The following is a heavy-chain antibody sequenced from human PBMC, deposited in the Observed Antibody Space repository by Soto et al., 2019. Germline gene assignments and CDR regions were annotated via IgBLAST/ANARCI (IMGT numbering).Heavy chain of an antibody. D-gene: IGHD3-10*01. CDR1: GATFYIYT. J-gene: IGHJ6*03. CDR3: AGAGYYYYYYMDV. V-gene: IGHV1-69*02. CDR2: IIPILGIA. Sequence: SVKISSTSSGATFYIYTISLVRKAPGQGREWMGRIIPILGIASDAQKFQGRVTITADKSTSTAYMELSSLRSEDTAVFYCAGAGYYYYYYMDVWCKGTTVTVFS.